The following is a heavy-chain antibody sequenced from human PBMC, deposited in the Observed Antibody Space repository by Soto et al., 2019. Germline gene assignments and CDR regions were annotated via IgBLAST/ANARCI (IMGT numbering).Heavy chain of an antibody. Sequence: EVHLLESGGDLVQPGGSLRLSCTASGLTFSTYAMSWVRQAPGKGLEWVTAIGGSGTGGRTYYADSVKGRFTISRDNSKTTVYLQMNSLRADDTAVYYCSKTPGGVDGYISDYYGMDVWGQGTTVTVSS. V-gene: IGHV3-23*01. CDR3: SKTPGGVDGYISDYYGMDV. CDR2: IGGSGTGGRT. CDR1: GLTFSTYA. J-gene: IGHJ6*02. D-gene: IGHD2-8*02.